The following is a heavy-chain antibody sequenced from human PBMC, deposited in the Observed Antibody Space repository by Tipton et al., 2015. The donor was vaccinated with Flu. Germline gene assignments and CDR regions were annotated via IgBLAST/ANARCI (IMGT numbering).Heavy chain of an antibody. CDR3: ARGGYYYVHQAFDI. Sequence: SLRLSCAASGFNFEGYAMHWVRQAPGKGLEWVSGISWNSGSIGYEESVKGRFIISRDNAKNSLYLQMNSLREEDMALYYCARGGYYYVHQAFDIWGQGTMVTVSS. D-gene: IGHD3-10*02. CDR2: ISWNSGSI. J-gene: IGHJ3*02. CDR1: GFNFEGYA. V-gene: IGHV3-9*03.